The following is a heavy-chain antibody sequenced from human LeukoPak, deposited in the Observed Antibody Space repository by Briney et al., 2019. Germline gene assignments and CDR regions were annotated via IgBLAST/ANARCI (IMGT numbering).Heavy chain of an antibody. D-gene: IGHD3-22*01. J-gene: IGHJ4*02. CDR3: AKRDYYDTSEF. CDR1: GFTFSSYG. V-gene: IGHV3-23*01. CDR2: ISGSGDST. Sequence: GVSLRLSCAASGFTFSSYGMSWVRQAPGKGLQWVSGISGSGDSTNYADAVKGRFTISRDNSKNTVYLQMNSLRAEDTAVYYCAKRDYYDTSEFGGQGTLVTVSS.